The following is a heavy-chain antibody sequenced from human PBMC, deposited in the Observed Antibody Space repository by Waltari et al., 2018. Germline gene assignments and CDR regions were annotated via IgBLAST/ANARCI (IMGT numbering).Heavy chain of an antibody. D-gene: IGHD6-6*01. V-gene: IGHV4-34*01. CDR1: GGSFSGYY. CDR2: INHSGST. Sequence: QVQLQQWGAGLLKPSETLSLTCAVYGGSFSGYYWSWIRQPPGKGLEWIGEINHSGSTNYNPSLKRRVTISVDTSKNQFSLKLSSVTAADTAVYYCARAKYSSSFVHYYYMDVWGKGTTVTISS. CDR3: ARAKYSSSFVHYYYMDV. J-gene: IGHJ6*03.